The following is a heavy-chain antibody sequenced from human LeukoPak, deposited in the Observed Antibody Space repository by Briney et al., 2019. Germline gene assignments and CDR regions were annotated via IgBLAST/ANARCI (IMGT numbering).Heavy chain of an antibody. CDR1: GFTFSSYE. CDR3: ARDCGGGSCYGPYDAFDI. CDR2: ISSSGSTI. J-gene: IGHJ3*02. Sequence: HGGSQRLSCAASGFTFSSYEMNWVRQAPGKGLEWVSYISSSGSTIYYADSVKGRFTISRDNAKNSLYLQMNGLRAEDTAVYYCARDCGGGSCYGPYDAFDISGQGTMPTVSS. D-gene: IGHD2-15*01. V-gene: IGHV3-48*03.